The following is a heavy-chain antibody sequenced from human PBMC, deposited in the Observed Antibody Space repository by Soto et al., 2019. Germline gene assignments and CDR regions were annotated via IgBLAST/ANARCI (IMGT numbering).Heavy chain of an antibody. CDR1: GYSFTSYW. CDR2: IYPGDSDT. V-gene: IGHV5-51*01. D-gene: IGHD5-18*01. J-gene: IGHJ6*02. Sequence: GESLKISCKCSGYSFTSYWIGWVRQMPGKGLEWMGIIYPGDSDTRYSPSFQGQVTISADKSISTAYLQWSSLKASDTAMYYCARTSMQSRGYSYGHGGMDVWGQGTTVTVSS. CDR3: ARTSMQSRGYSYGHGGMDV.